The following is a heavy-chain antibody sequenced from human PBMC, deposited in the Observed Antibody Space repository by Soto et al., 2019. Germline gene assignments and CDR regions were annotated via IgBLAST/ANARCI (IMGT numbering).Heavy chain of an antibody. D-gene: IGHD1-26*01. Sequence: EVQLVESGGGLVQPGGSLRLSCAGSGFTISSHWMHWVRQAPGKGLVWVSRIKSDGSSTNYADSVKGRFIISRDNAKNTLYLQMNSLRTEDTAVYYCARSYSGTYGRFDPWGQGTLVTVSS. V-gene: IGHV3-74*01. CDR1: GFTISSHW. CDR3: ARSYSGTYGRFDP. J-gene: IGHJ5*02. CDR2: IKSDGSST.